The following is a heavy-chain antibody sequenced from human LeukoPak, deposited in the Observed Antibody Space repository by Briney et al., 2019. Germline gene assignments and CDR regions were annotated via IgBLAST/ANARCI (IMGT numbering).Heavy chain of an antibody. CDR3: AKERNIVVVVAATN. Sequence: GGSLRLSCAASGFTFSSYAMSWVRQAPGKGLEWVSAIGGSGGSTYYADSVKGRFTVSRDNSKNTLYLQMNSLRAEDTAVYYCAKERNIVVVVAATNWGQGTLVTVSS. J-gene: IGHJ4*02. CDR1: GFTFSSYA. CDR2: IGGSGGST. V-gene: IGHV3-23*01. D-gene: IGHD2-15*01.